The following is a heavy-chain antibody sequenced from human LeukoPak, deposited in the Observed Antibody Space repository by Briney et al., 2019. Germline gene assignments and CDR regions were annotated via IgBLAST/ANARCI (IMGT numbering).Heavy chain of an antibody. CDR1: GFIFSDHY. Sequence: PGGSLRLSCAASGFIFSDHYMTWVRQAPGKGLEWLSYSSGSGSDIDYAGSVKGRFTISRDNDRNSLYLQMNILRAEDTAVYYCARGAGRSGSDYWGQGTLVTVSS. J-gene: IGHJ4*02. CDR2: SSGSGSDI. D-gene: IGHD6-19*01. V-gene: IGHV3-11*01. CDR3: ARGAGRSGSDY.